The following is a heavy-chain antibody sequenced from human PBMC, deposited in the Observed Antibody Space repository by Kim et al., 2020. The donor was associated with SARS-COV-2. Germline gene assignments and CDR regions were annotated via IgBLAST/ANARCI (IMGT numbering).Heavy chain of an antibody. V-gene: IGHV3-30*15. D-gene: IGHD5-12*01. CDR3: ASGYSGPYYYYGMDV. J-gene: IGHJ6*02. Sequence: ASVKDRFTISRDNSKNTLYLQMSSRRAEDTAVYYCASGYSGPYYYYGMDVWGQGTTVTVSS.